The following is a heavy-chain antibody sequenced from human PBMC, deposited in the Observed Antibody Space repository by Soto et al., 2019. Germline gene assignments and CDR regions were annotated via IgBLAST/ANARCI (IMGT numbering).Heavy chain of an antibody. J-gene: IGHJ5*02. CDR2: IYYSGST. CDR1: GGSISSYY. V-gene: IGHV4-59*01. CDR3: ARDEGSSSWNHRFDP. Sequence: SETLSLTCTVSGGSISSYYWSWIRQPPGKGLEWIGYIYYSGSTNYNPSLKSRVTISVDTSKNQFSLKLSSVTAADTAVYYCARDEGSSSWNHRFDPWGQGTPVTVSS. D-gene: IGHD6-13*01.